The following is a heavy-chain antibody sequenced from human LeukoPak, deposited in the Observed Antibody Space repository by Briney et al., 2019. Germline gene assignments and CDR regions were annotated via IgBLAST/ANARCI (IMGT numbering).Heavy chain of an antibody. Sequence: ASVKVSCKASGYTFTSYYMHWVRQAPGQGPEWMGIINPSGGSTSYAQKFQGRVTMTRDTSTSTVYMELSSLRSEDTAVYYCARGRGYRIAVAGSTAADVDYWGQGTLVTVSS. V-gene: IGHV1-46*01. J-gene: IGHJ4*02. CDR3: ARGRGYRIAVAGSTAADVDY. D-gene: IGHD6-19*01. CDR2: INPSGGST. CDR1: GYTFTSYY.